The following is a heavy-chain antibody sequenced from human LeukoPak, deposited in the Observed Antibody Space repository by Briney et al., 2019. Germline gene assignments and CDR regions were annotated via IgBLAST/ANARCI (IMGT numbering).Heavy chain of an antibody. V-gene: IGHV4-61*02. Sequence: SQTLSLTCTVSGGSISSGSYYWSWIRQPAGKGLEWIGRIYTSGSTNYNPSLKSRVTISVDTSKNQFSPKLSSVTAADTAVYYCARGYYDSSGYELWGQGTPVTVSS. CDR2: IYTSGST. CDR1: GGSISSGSYY. CDR3: ARGYYDSSGYEL. D-gene: IGHD3-22*01. J-gene: IGHJ4*02.